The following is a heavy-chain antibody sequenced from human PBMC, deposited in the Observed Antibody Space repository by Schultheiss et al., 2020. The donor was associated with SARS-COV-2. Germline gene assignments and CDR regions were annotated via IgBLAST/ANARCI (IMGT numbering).Heavy chain of an antibody. J-gene: IGHJ6*02. V-gene: IGHV4-4*08. CDR1: GGSISSYY. D-gene: IGHD2-21*02. CDR2: IYTSGST. CDR3: ARRLRVTAIPYYYYGMDV. Sequence: SETLSLTCTVSGGSISSYYWSWIRQPPGKGLEWIGRIYTSGSTNYNPSLKSRVTISVDTSKNQFSLKLSSVTAADTAVYYCARRLRVTAIPYYYYGMDVWGQGTTVTVSS.